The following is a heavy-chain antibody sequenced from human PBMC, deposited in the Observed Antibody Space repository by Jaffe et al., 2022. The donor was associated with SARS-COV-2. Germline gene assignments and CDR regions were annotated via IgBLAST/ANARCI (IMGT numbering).Heavy chain of an antibody. Sequence: QVQLVQSGAEVKKPGASVKVSCKASGYTFTSYDINWVRQATGQGLEWMGWMNPNSGNTGYAQKFQGRVTMTRNTSISTAYMELSSLRSEDTAVYYCAREVEIEGSGIKPRFDPWGQGTLVTVSS. CDR3: AREVEIEGSGIKPRFDP. J-gene: IGHJ5*02. CDR1: GYTFTSYD. V-gene: IGHV1-8*01. CDR2: MNPNSGNT. D-gene: IGHD3-10*01.